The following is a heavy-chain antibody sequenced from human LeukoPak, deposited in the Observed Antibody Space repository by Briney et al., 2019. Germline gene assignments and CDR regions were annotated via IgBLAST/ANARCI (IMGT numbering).Heavy chain of an antibody. CDR1: GGSFSGYY. CDR3: ASSSHGSGYMGY. D-gene: IGHD3-22*01. V-gene: IGHV4-34*01. Sequence: PSETLSLTCAVYGGSFSGYYWSWIRQPPGKGLEWIGEINHSGSTNYNPSLKSRVTISVDTSKNQFPLKLSSVTAADTAVYYCASSSHGSGYMGYWGQGTLVTVSS. CDR2: INHSGST. J-gene: IGHJ4*02.